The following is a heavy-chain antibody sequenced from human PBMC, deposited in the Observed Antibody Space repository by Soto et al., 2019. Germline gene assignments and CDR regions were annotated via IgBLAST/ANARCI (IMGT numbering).Heavy chain of an antibody. Sequence: QVQLVQSGAEVKKPGASVKVSCKASGYTFTSYGISWVRQAPGQGLEWMGWISAYNGNTNYAQKLQGRVTMTTDTSTSTAYRELRSLRSDDTAVYYCARELEGDYYGSGVNWFDPWGQGTLVTVSS. D-gene: IGHD3-10*01. V-gene: IGHV1-18*01. CDR1: GYTFTSYG. J-gene: IGHJ5*02. CDR2: ISAYNGNT. CDR3: ARELEGDYYGSGVNWFDP.